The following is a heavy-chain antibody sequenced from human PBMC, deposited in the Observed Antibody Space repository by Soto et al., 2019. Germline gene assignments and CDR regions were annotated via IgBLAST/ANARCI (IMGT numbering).Heavy chain of an antibody. CDR3: ARDVSPRGHPLYYGMDV. CDR1: GGTFSSYA. CDR2: IIPIFGTA. Sequence: ASVKVSCKASGGTFSSYAISWVRQAPGQGLEWMGGIIPIFGTANYAQKFQGRVTITADESTSTAYMELSSLRSEDTAVYYCARDVSPRGHPLYYGMDVWGQGTTVTVS. D-gene: IGHD3-10*01. V-gene: IGHV1-69*13. J-gene: IGHJ6*02.